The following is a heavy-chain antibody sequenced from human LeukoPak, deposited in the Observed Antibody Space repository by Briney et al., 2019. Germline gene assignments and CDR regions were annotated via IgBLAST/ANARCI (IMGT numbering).Heavy chain of an antibody. Sequence: GGALRLSCAASQFTFRPYAMSWVRQAPGTGLEWVSLSGGSGGRTRYADSVTGRFTTSRDNSKNTLYLEMYSLRAEDTAVYYCAKDSSSYDWGYMDVWGKGTTVTISS. CDR3: AKDSSSYDWGYMDV. J-gene: IGHJ6*03. V-gene: IGHV3-23*01. D-gene: IGHD3-22*01. CDR2: SGGSGGRT. CDR1: QFTFRPYA.